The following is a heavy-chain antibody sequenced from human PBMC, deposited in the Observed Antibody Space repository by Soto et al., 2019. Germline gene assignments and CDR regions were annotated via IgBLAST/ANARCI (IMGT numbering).Heavy chain of an antibody. V-gene: IGHV4-39*01. CDR3: ARLVAVANLPYFDY. CDR2: IYYSGST. J-gene: IGHJ4*02. CDR1: GGSISSSSYY. D-gene: IGHD6-19*01. Sequence: SETLSLTCTVSGGSISSSSYYWGWIRQPPGKGLEWIGSIYYSGSTYYNPSLKSRVTISVDTSKNQFSLKLSSVTAADTAVYYCARLVAVANLPYFDYWGQGTLVNVSS.